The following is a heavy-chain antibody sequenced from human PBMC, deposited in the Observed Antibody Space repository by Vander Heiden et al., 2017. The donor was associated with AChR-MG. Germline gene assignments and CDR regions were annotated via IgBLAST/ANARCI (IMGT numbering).Heavy chain of an antibody. D-gene: IGHD1-1*01. J-gene: IGHJ4*02. CDR3: ARDHWERAIGEIDY. CDR1: GSTFTHYA. Sequence: QVRLVESGGGVVQPGWSVRLSCAASGSTFTHYAMHWVRQAPGKGLEWVAVMSYDGRNKYYADSVKGRFTISRDNSENTLYLQMNSLRAEDMAVYYCARDHWERAIGEIDYWGQGTLVTVSS. CDR2: MSYDGRNK. V-gene: IGHV3-30*04.